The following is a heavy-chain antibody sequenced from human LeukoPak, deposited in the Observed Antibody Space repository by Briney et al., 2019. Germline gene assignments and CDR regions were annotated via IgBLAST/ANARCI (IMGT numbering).Heavy chain of an antibody. V-gene: IGHV3-53*01. J-gene: IGHJ3*02. CDR2: IYSGGTT. CDR1: GFTVSSNY. Sequence: GGSLRLSCAASGFTVSSNYMTWVRQAPGKGLEWVSIIYSGGTTYYADSVKGRFTISRDNYKNTLYLQVKSLRAEDTAVYYCARLVRDAFDIWGQGTMVTVSS. CDR3: ARLVRDAFDI.